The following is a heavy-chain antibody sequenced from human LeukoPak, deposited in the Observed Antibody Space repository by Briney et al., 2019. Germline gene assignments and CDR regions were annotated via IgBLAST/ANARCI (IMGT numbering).Heavy chain of an antibody. CDR3: ARSLFPYYYDSSAYFPFDY. CDR2: IHYTGST. CDR1: DASINNYY. Sequence: SETLSLTCSVSDASINNYYWSWSRQPPGKGLEWIGYIHYTGSTNYNPSLTSRVTISVDTSKNQLFLMLTSVTAADTAVYYCARSLFPYYYDSSAYFPFDYWGQGTLVTVSS. D-gene: IGHD3-22*01. V-gene: IGHV4-59*01. J-gene: IGHJ4*02.